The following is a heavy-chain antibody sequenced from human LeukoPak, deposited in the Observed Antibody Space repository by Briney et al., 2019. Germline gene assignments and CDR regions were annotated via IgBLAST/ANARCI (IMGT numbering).Heavy chain of an antibody. V-gene: IGHV3-30*01. D-gene: IGHD2-15*01. CDR2: ISYDGSNK. J-gene: IGHJ4*02. CDR3: ARGPGVVVVVAATPYFDY. Sequence: GGSLRLSCAASGFTFSSYAMHWVRQAPGKGLEWVAVISYDGSNKYYADSVKGRFTVSRDNSKDTLYLQMNSLRAEDTAVYYCARGPGVVVVVAATPYFDYWGQGTLVTVSS. CDR1: GFTFSSYA.